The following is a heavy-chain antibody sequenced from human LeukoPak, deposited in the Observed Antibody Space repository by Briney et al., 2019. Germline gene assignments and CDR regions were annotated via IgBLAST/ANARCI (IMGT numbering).Heavy chain of an antibody. CDR2: IKQDGSET. Sequence: GGSLRLSCAASGFTFSSSWMTWVRQAPGKGLEWVANIKQDGSETYYVDSVKGRFTISRDNAKNSLYLRMNSLRAEDTAVYYCARRLVRPTKYFDYWGQGTLVTVSS. CDR3: ARRLVRPTKYFDY. D-gene: IGHD2-2*01. J-gene: IGHJ4*02. V-gene: IGHV3-7*01. CDR1: GFTFSSSW.